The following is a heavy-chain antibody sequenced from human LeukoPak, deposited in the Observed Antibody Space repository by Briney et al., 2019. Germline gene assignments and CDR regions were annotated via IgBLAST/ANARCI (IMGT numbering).Heavy chain of an antibody. CDR1: GFTFSNAW. CDR3: TTTYYYDSSGYLYAY. CDR2: IKSKTDGGTT. J-gene: IGHJ4*02. V-gene: IGHV3-15*01. Sequence: GGSLRLSCAASGFTFSNAWMSWVRQAPGKGLEWVGRIKSKTDGGTTDYAAPVKGRFTISRDDSENTLYLQMNSLKTEDTAVYYCTTTYYYDSSGYLYAYWGQGTLVTVSS. D-gene: IGHD3-22*01.